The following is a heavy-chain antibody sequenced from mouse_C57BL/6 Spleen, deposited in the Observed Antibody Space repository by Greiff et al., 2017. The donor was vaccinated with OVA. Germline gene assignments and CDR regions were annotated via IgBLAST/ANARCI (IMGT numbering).Heavy chain of an antibody. V-gene: IGHV1-20*01. Sequence: EVKLMESGPELVKPGDSVKISCKASGYSFTGYFMNWVMQSHGKSLEWIGRINPYNGDTFYNQKFKGKATLTVDKSSSTAHMELRSLTSEDSAVYYCAREAPYDGYSDYWGQGTTLTVSS. CDR2: INPYNGDT. CDR1: GYSFTGYF. D-gene: IGHD2-3*01. J-gene: IGHJ2*01. CDR3: AREAPYDGYSDY.